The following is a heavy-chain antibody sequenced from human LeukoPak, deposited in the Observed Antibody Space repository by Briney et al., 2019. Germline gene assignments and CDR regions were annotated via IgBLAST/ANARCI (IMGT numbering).Heavy chain of an antibody. D-gene: IGHD3-3*01. Sequence: GGSLRLSCTASGFTFSNYAMSWVRQAPGKGLEWVSSMNPVYYADSVKGRFTISRDDSKNTLFLQMNSLRAEDTAIYYCAKDSFSQNGFFDALDLWGQGKRVTVSS. CDR3: AKDSFSQNGFFDALDL. J-gene: IGHJ3*01. V-gene: IGHV3-23*01. CDR1: GFTFSNYA. CDR2: MNPV.